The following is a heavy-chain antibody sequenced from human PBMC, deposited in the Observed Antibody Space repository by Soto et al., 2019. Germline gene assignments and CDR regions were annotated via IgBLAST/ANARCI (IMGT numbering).Heavy chain of an antibody. CDR3: AAAGYCTNGVCYYYYYGMDV. D-gene: IGHD2-8*01. V-gene: IGHV1-58*01. CDR2: IVVGSGNT. CDR1: GFTFTSSA. Sequence: ASVKVSCKASGFTFTSSAVQWVRQARGQRLEWIGWIVVGSGNTNYAQKFQERVTITRDMSTSTAYMELSSLRSEDTAVYYCAAAGYCTNGVCYYYYYGMDVWGQGTTVTVSS. J-gene: IGHJ6*02.